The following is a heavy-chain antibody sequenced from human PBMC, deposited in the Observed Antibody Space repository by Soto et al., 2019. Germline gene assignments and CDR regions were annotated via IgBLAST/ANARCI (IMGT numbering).Heavy chain of an antibody. CDR3: ASYPGAGPLNCFDP. J-gene: IGHJ5*02. CDR1: GGSISSGGYY. Sequence: SETRSLTCTVSGGSISSGGYYWSWIRQHPGKGLEWLGYIYYSGSTYYNPSLKTRVTISIHTSKNQFSLKLSSVTAADTAVYYCASYPGAGPLNCFDPWGQGTLVTVSS. D-gene: IGHD6-19*01. V-gene: IGHV4-31*03. CDR2: IYYSGST.